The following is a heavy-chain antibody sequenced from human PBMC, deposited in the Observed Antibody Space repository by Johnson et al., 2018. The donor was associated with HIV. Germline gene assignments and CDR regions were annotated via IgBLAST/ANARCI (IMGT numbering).Heavy chain of an antibody. J-gene: IGHJ3*02. Sequence: QVQLVESGGGLVQPGGSLRLSCAASGFTFSDYYMSWIRQAPGKGLEWVAVISYDGSNKYYADSVKGRFTISRDTSKNTLYLKMNSLRAEDTDVYYCARVKGAFDIWGQGTMVTVSS. CDR1: GFTFSDYY. V-gene: IGHV3-30-3*01. CDR2: ISYDGSNK. CDR3: ARVKGAFDI.